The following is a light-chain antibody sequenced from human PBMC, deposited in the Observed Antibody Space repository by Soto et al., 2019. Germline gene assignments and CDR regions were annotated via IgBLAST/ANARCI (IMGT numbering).Light chain of an antibody. J-gene: IGKJ1*01. CDR2: KAY. V-gene: IGKV1-5*03. CDR3: PHSTSSLEA. Sequence: DIQMTQYPSSLAGAKGDTLSSTRRASQTISSWLAWYQQKTGKAPKLLIYKAYTLKSGVSSRFSGSVYGKALNLTSSRLQHDDFATYHCPHSTSSLEACGEGTKVDI. CDR1: QTISSW.